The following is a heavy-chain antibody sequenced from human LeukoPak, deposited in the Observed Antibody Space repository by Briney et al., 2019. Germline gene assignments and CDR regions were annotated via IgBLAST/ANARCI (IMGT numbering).Heavy chain of an antibody. D-gene: IGHD3-16*01. CDR3: IVHGGGHPYYFDF. V-gene: IGHV3-15*01. J-gene: IGHJ4*02. CDR1: GDTFSPAW. Sequence: KPGGSLRLSCAASGDTFSPAWMSWVRQGPGKGLEWVGRIKSKTNGETTDYATSVKGRFTISRDDSKNTLYLEMNSLKTDDTAVYYCIVHGGGHPYYFDFWGQGGLVTVSS. CDR2: IKSKTNGETT.